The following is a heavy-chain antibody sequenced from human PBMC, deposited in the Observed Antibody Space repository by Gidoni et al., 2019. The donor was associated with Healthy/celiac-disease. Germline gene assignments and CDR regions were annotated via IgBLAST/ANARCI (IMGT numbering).Heavy chain of an antibody. Sequence: QVQLVESGGGVVQLGRSLRLSCAASGFTFSSYGMHWVRQAPGKGLEWVAVKWYEGSNKYYADSVKGRFTISRDNSKNTLYLKMNSLRAEDTAVYYCAREAMTNAFDIWGQGTMVTVSS. J-gene: IGHJ3*02. CDR3: AREAMTNAFDI. V-gene: IGHV3-33*01. CDR2: KWYEGSNK. D-gene: IGHD5-18*01. CDR1: GFTFSSYG.